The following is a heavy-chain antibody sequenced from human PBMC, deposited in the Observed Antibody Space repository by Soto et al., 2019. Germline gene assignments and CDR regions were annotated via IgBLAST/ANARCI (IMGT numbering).Heavy chain of an antibody. Sequence: EVQLLESGGGLVQPGGSLRLSCAASGFTFSSYAMSWVRQAPGKGLEWVSAISGSGGSTYYADSVKGRFTISRDNSKNTLYLKMNSLRAEDTAVYYCAKRRYDFWSGYGWFDPWGQGTLVTVSS. D-gene: IGHD3-3*01. CDR3: AKRRYDFWSGYGWFDP. V-gene: IGHV3-23*01. CDR1: GFTFSSYA. CDR2: ISGSGGST. J-gene: IGHJ5*02.